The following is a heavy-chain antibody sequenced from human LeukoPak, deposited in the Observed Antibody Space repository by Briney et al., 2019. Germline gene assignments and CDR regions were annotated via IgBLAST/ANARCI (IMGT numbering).Heavy chain of an antibody. D-gene: IGHD5-18*01. CDR3: ARDGYLSLYALNHYYYGMDV. CDR1: EYSFSNYY. CDR2: INPSDGST. Sequence: ASVKVSCKASEYSFSNYYMNWVRQAPGQGLEWMGMINPSDGSTRYAQKFQGRVTMNRDTSTSTVYMELSSLRSEDTAMYYCARDGYLSLYALNHYYYGMDVWGQGTTVTVSS. J-gene: IGHJ6*02. V-gene: IGHV1-46*03.